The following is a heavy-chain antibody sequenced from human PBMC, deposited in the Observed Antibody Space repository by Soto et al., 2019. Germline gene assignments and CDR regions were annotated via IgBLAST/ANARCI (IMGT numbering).Heavy chain of an antibody. CDR1: GFTFSAYG. J-gene: IGHJ3*02. Sequence: PGGSLRLSCEVSGFTFSAYGMHWVRQAPGKGLEWVAAISHDGTNKNYGDSVKGRFTISRDNSKKTLYLQMNSLRPEDTALYYCAKTTDGWFSAFEIWGQGTVVTVSS. D-gene: IGHD6-19*01. V-gene: IGHV3-30*18. CDR2: ISHDGTNK. CDR3: AKTTDGWFSAFEI.